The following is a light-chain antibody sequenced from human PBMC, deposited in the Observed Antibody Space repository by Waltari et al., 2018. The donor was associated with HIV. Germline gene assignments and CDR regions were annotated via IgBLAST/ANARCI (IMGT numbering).Light chain of an antibody. CDR1: LSVSSNY. CDR2: GAS. Sequence: ESVLTQSPGTLSLSPGVRATPSCRASLSVSSNYLAWYQQKVGQAPRLLIYGASTRATGIPDRFSGSGSGTDFILTISSLEPEDSAVYYCHQYGRLPTAFGQGTKVEIK. V-gene: IGKV3-20*01. J-gene: IGKJ1*01. CDR3: HQYGRLPTA.